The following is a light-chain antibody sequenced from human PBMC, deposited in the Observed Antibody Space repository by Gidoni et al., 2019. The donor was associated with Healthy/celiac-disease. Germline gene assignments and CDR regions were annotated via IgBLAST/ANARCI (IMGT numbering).Light chain of an antibody. Sequence: QSALTQPASVSGSPGPSITISCTGTSSDVGSYNLLSWYQQHPGKAPKLMIYEVSKRPSGVSNRFAGSKSGNTASLTSSGLQAEDEADYYCCSYAGSSTWVFGGGTKLTVL. CDR1: SSDVGSYNL. J-gene: IGLJ3*02. CDR3: CSYAGSSTWV. V-gene: IGLV2-23*02. CDR2: EVS.